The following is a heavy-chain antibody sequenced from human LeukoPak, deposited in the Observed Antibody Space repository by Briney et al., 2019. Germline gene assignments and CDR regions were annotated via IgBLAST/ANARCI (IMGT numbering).Heavy chain of an antibody. CDR3: TTIGDY. J-gene: IGHJ4*02. Sequence: KPGGSLRLSCAASGFTFSQAWMSWVRQAPGKGLEWVGRIKSKTAGGTTDYAAPVKGGFSVSRDDSKSTLYLQMNSLKSEDTGVYYCTTIGDYWGLGTQVTVSS. CDR1: GFTFSQAW. V-gene: IGHV3-15*01. D-gene: IGHD3-16*01. CDR2: IKSKTAGGTT.